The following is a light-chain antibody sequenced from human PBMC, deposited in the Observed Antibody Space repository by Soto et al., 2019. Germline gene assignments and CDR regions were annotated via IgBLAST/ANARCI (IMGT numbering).Light chain of an antibody. CDR2: DAS. CDR1: QSIDSY. V-gene: IGKV1-39*01. J-gene: IGKJ1*01. CDR3: QQSYTTPWT. Sequence: DIQMTQSPSSLSASVGDRVTITCRASQSIDSYVNWYQQTPGKAPILLISDASSLPSGVPSRFSGSGYGTYFTLTISSLQPEDFETYYCQQSYTTPWTFGHGTKVEMK.